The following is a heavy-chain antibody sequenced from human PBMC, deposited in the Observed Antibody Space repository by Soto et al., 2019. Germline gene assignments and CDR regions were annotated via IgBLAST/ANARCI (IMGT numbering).Heavy chain of an antibody. CDR2: IYATGNT. J-gene: IGHJ5*02. V-gene: IGHV4-4*07. CDR1: GASFSGFY. Sequence: QVQLQESGPGLVKPSETLSLTCTVSGASFSGFYWSWIRKSAGKGVEWIGRIYATGNTDYNHSLKSRVMMSVNTSKKHFSLMLGSVTAADTAVYYCVRDGTKTLRDWFDTRGQGISVTVSS. D-gene: IGHD1-1*01. CDR3: VRDGTKTLRDWFDT.